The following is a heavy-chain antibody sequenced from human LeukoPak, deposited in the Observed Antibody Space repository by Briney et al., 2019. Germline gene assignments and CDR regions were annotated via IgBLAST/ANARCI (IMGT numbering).Heavy chain of an antibody. D-gene: IGHD6-19*01. J-gene: IGHJ5*02. CDR3: ARGRRIAVAGKTFDP. CDR1: GYTFTGYY. CDR2: INPNSGGT. Sequence: ASVKVSCKASGYTFTGYYMHWVRQAPGQGLEWMGWINPNSGGTNYAQKFQGRVTMTRDTSISTAYMELSRLRSDDTAVYYCARGRRIAVAGKTFDPWGQGTLVTVSS. V-gene: IGHV1-2*02.